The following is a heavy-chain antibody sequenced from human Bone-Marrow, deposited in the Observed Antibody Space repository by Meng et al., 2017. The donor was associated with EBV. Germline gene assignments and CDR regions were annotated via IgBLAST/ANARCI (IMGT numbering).Heavy chain of an antibody. CDR3: ATGVAATRGYADY. V-gene: IGHV1-24*01. D-gene: IGHD2-15*01. CDR1: GYTLTELS. Sequence: QVRIVQVGEQVKERRASVKVSVKVAGYTLTELSMHWVRQAPGKGLEWMGGFDPEDGETIYAQKFQGRVTMTEDTSTDTAYMELSSLRSEDTAVYYCATGVAATRGYADYWGQGTLVTVSS. CDR2: FDPEDGET. J-gene: IGHJ4*02.